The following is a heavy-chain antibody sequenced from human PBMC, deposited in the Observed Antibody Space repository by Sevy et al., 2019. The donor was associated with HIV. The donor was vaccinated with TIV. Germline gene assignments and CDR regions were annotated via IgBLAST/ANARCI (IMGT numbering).Heavy chain of an antibody. CDR3: AREEGVASGFDY. Sequence: SETLSLTCTVSGGSISSYYWSWIRQPPGKGLEWIGYIYYSGNTNYNPSLKSRVTISVDTSKNQFSLKLSSVTAADTAVYYCAREEGVASGFDYWGQGTLVTVSS. CDR1: GGSISSYY. J-gene: IGHJ4*02. D-gene: IGHD1-26*01. CDR2: IYYSGNT. V-gene: IGHV4-59*13.